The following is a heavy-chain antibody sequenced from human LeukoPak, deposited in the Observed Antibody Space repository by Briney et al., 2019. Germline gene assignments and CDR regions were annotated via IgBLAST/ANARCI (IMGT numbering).Heavy chain of an antibody. D-gene: IGHD6-19*01. V-gene: IGHV3-21*06. CDR1: GFTFSPYS. CDR2: ISSSSTFI. J-gene: IGHJ6*02. Sequence: GGSLRLSCAASGFTFSPYSMNWVRQAPGKGLEWVSSISSSSTFIYYADSVKGRFTVSRDNAKNSLYLQMNSLRAEDTAVYYCARDASTGGWYTSNNGDYYGMDVWGQGTTVIVSS. CDR3: ARDASTGGWYTSNNGDYYGMDV.